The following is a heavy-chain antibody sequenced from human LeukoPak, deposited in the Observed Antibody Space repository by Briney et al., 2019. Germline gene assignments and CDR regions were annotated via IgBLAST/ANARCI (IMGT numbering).Heavy chain of an antibody. CDR2: INPNSGGT. Sequence: ASVKVSCNASGYTFTGYYMHWVRQAPGQGLEWMGWINPNSGGTNYAQKFQGRVTMIRDTSISTAYMELSRLRSDDTAVYYCARVSGYDFIYYFDYWGQGTLVTVSS. CDR3: ARVSGYDFIYYFDY. J-gene: IGHJ4*02. V-gene: IGHV1-2*02. D-gene: IGHD5-12*01. CDR1: GYTFTGYY.